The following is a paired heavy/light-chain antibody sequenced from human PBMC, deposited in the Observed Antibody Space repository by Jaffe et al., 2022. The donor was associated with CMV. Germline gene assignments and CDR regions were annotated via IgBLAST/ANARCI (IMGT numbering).Heavy chain of an antibody. D-gene: IGHD3-22*01. CDR2: ISSSGSTI. CDR3: ARVYFGYYDR. CDR1: GFIFSSYE. J-gene: IGHJ4*02. Sequence: EVQLVESGGGLVQSGGSLRLSCAASGFIFSSYEMSWVRQAPGKGLEWVSYISSSGSTIHYADSVKGRFTISRDNAKNSLYLQMNSLRAEDTAVYYCARVYFGYYDRWGQGTLVTVSS. V-gene: IGHV3-48*03.
Light chain of an antibody. V-gene: IGKV1-39*01. J-gene: IGKJ4*01. CDR3: QQSYSILT. CDR2: AAS. CDR1: QSISTY. Sequence: DIQMTQSPSSLSASVGDRVTITCRTSQSISTYLNWYQQKPGKAPDLLIYAASNLQSGVPSRFSGSGSGTDFTLTISSLQPEDFATYYCQQSYSILTFGGGTKVEIK.